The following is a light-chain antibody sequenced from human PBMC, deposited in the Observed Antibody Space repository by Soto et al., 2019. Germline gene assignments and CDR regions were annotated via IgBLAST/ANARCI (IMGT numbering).Light chain of an antibody. J-gene: IGKJ5*01. Sequence: EIVLTQSPGTLSLSPGERATLSCRASQTITPTFLAWYQQKPGQAPRLLIYGASSRATDIPDRFSGSGSGTDFALTISRLEPEDFGVYYCQQYGDSPITFGQGTRLEI. CDR2: GAS. V-gene: IGKV3-20*01. CDR1: QTITPTF. CDR3: QQYGDSPIT.